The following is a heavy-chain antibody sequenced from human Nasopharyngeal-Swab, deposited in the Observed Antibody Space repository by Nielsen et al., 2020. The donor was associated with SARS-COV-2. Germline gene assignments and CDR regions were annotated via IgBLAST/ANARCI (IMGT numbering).Heavy chain of an antibody. CDR3: ARLRYSSSSWGDDYYYYMDV. D-gene: IGHD6-6*01. CDR2: INTNTGNP. Sequence: ASVKVSCKASGYTFTSYAMNWVRQAPGQGLEWMGWINTNTGNPTYAQGFTGRFVFSLDTSVSTAYLQISSLKAEDTAVYYCARLRYSSSSWGDDYYYYMDVWGKGTTVTVSS. J-gene: IGHJ6*03. V-gene: IGHV7-4-1*02. CDR1: GYTFTSYA.